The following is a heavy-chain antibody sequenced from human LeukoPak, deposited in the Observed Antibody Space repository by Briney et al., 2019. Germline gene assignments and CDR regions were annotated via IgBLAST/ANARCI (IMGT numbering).Heavy chain of an antibody. V-gene: IGHV4-59*08. CDR2: IYSTGST. D-gene: IGHD7-27*01. CDR1: GGSISNYF. CDR3: ARRPTGDPKFDY. Sequence: SETLSLTCSVSGGSISNYFWTWIRQPPGKGLEWIGYIYSTGSTYYNPSLKSRVTISVDTSKNRFSLRLSTVTAADTAVYYCARRPTGDPKFDYWGQGTLVTVSS. J-gene: IGHJ4*02.